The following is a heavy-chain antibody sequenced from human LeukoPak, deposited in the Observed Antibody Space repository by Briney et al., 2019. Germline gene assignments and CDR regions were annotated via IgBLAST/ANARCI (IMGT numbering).Heavy chain of an antibody. D-gene: IGHD2-21*01. CDR3: EAYSSLAYFTIDY. J-gene: IGHJ4*02. Sequence: GGSLRLSCAASRNTLIAYWMRWVRQAPGKGLEWVANIKQDGSEKYYVDSVKGRFTISRDNAKNSLYLQMNSLRAEDTAVYYCEAYSSLAYFTIDYWGQGTLVTVSS. V-gene: IGHV3-7*01. CDR1: RNTLIAYW. CDR2: IKQDGSEK.